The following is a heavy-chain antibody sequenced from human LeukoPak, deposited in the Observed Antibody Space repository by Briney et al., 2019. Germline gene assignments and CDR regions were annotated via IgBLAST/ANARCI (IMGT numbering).Heavy chain of an antibody. Sequence: ASVKVSCKASGYTFTDYYMHWVRQAPGQRLEWMGWINAGNGNTKYSQEFQGRVTITRDTSASTAYMELSSLRSEDMAVYYCARGARIATVTTVFDYWGQGTLVTVSS. CDR3: ARGARIATVTTVFDY. CDR2: INAGNGNT. D-gene: IGHD4-17*01. CDR1: GYTFTDYY. J-gene: IGHJ4*02. V-gene: IGHV1-3*03.